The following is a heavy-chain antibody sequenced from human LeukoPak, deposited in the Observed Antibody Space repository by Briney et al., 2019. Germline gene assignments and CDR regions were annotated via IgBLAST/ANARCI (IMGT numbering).Heavy chain of an antibody. D-gene: IGHD2/OR15-2a*01. V-gene: IGHV4-59*08. J-gene: IGHJ6*02. Sequence: PSETLSLTCTVSGGSISSYYWSWIRQPPGKGLEWIGYIYYSGSTNYNPSLKSRVTISVDTSKNQFSLKLCSVTAADTAVYYCARAFYYDNYGMDVWGQGTTVTVSS. CDR3: ARAFYYDNYGMDV. CDR2: IYYSGST. CDR1: GGSISSYY.